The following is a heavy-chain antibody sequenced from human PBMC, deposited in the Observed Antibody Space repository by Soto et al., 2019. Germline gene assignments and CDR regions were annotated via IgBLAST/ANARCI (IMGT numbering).Heavy chain of an antibody. CDR1: GGTFSSYT. Sequence: QVQLVQSGAEVKKPGSSVKVSCKASGGTFSSYTISWVRQAPGQGLAWMGRIIPILGIANYAQKFQGRVTITADKSTSTAYMELSSLRSEDTAVYYCARDLSLGFLHVWGKGTTVTVSS. V-gene: IGHV1-69*08. CDR3: ARDLSLGFLHV. D-gene: IGHD3-16*01. CDR2: IIPILGIA. J-gene: IGHJ6*04.